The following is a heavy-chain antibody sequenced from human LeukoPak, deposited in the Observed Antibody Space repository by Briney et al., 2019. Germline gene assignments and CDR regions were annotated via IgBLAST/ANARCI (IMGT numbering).Heavy chain of an antibody. Sequence: ASVKVSCKASGYTFTSYYMHWVRQAPGQGLEWMGIINPSGGSTSYAQKFQGRVTMTRDMSTSTVYMELSSLRSGDTAVYYCARGATVVTISDWGQGTLVTVSS. V-gene: IGHV1-46*01. CDR1: GYTFTSYY. CDR3: ARGATVVTISD. CDR2: INPSGGST. D-gene: IGHD4-23*01. J-gene: IGHJ4*02.